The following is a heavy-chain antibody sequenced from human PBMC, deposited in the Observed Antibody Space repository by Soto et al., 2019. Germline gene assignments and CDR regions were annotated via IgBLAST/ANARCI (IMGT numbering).Heavy chain of an antibody. J-gene: IGHJ4*02. V-gene: IGHV1-18*01. CDR2: ISAYNGNT. CDR1: GYTFSSYH. Sequence: QIQLVQSGAEVKKPGASVKVSCKASGYTFSSYHITWVRQAPGQGLEWMGWISAYNGNTNYAQNLQGRVTMTTDPATSTAYMELRSLRSDDTAVYYCARDLPPVDYWGQGTLVTVSS. CDR3: ARDLPPVDY.